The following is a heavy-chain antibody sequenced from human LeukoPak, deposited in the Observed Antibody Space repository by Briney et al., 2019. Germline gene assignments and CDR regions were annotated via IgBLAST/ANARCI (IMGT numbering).Heavy chain of an antibody. Sequence: GGSLRLSCAASGFTFSTYGMHWVRQAPGKGLEWVVFIRFDGSNKYYADSMKGRFTISRDNSKNTLYLQMNSLRAEDTAVYYCAKEEWNYSNLYWGQGTLVTVSS. J-gene: IGHJ4*02. CDR1: GFTFSTYG. V-gene: IGHV3-30*02. CDR3: AKEEWNYSNLY. CDR2: IRFDGSNK. D-gene: IGHD4-11*01.